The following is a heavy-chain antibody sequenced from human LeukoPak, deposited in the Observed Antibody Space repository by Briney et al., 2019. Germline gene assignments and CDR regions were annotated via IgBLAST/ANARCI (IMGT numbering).Heavy chain of an antibody. D-gene: IGHD2-2*01. CDR2: ISGSGGST. Sequence: GGSLRLSCAASGFTFSSYAMSWVRQAPGKGLEWVSAISGSGGSTYYADSVKGRFTISGDNSKNTLYLQMNSLRAEDTAVYYCAKDIVVVPAAPGWFDPWGQGTLVTVSS. CDR3: AKDIVVVPAAPGWFDP. V-gene: IGHV3-23*01. CDR1: GFTFSSYA. J-gene: IGHJ5*02.